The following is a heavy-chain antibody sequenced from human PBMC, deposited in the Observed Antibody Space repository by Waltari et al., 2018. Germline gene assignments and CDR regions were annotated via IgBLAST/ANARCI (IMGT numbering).Heavy chain of an antibody. J-gene: IGHJ6*02. CDR3: ARAVPAGYDFWSGYSYGMDV. CDR1: GYTFTSYG. V-gene: IGHV1-18*01. Sequence: QVQLVQSGAEVKKPGASVKFSCKASGYTFTSYGISWVRQAPGQGLEWMGWISAYNGNTNYAQKLQGRVTMTTDTSTSTAYMELRSLRSDDTAVYYGARAVPAGYDFWSGYSYGMDVWGQGTTVTVSS. D-gene: IGHD3-3*01. CDR2: ISAYNGNT.